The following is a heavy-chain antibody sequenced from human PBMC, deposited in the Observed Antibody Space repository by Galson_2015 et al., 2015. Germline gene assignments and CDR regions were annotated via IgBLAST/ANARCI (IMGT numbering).Heavy chain of an antibody. D-gene: IGHD2-8*01. CDR2: ISGSGVTT. J-gene: IGHJ4*02. Sequence: LRLSCAVSGFTFSSYAMSWVRQAPGEGLEWVSDISGSGVTTYNEDAVKGRFSISRDNSENTAYLQMNSLRVEDTAVYYCASRHTTNWSFDFWGQGTLVTVSS. CDR3: ASRHTTNWSFDF. V-gene: IGHV3-23*01. CDR1: GFTFSSYA.